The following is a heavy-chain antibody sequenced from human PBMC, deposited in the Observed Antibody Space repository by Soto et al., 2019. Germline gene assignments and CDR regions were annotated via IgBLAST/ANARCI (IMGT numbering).Heavy chain of an antibody. D-gene: IGHD2-8*01. Sequence: VQLVQSGGGLAQPGKSLRLSCAASGFTFRKFWMHWVRQVPGKGPVWVSYISSDGTTTDYADSVKGRFTISRDNAKDTLYLQMGSLRAEDTAVYYCAIQDCTNDVCLEAAVTVGGALESWGQGTLVTVSS. CDR1: GFTFRKFW. V-gene: IGHV3-74*01. CDR3: AIQDCTNDVCLEAAVTVGGALES. J-gene: IGHJ1*01. CDR2: ISSDGTTT.